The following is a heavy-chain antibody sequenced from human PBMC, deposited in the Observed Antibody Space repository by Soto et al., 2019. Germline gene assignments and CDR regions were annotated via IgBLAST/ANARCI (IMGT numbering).Heavy chain of an antibody. CDR3: ARGSTDSYPGSRIFDF. J-gene: IGHJ4*02. V-gene: IGHV3-23*01. CDR1: GLTFGSRA. Sequence: HPGGSLRLPCVASGLTFGSRAMTWVRQAPGEGLQWVSTITDTGGDAKYADSVRGRFVISRDNSKKTLYLQMTSLTAEDSAMYYCARGSTDSYPGSRIFDFWGRGALVTVSS. CDR2: ITDTGGDA. D-gene: IGHD3-10*01.